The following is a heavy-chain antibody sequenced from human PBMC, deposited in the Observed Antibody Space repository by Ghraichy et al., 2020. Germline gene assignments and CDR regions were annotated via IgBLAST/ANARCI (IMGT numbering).Heavy chain of an antibody. Sequence: GGSLRLSCAASGFTFSSHYMTWVRQAPGKGLEGVAKIKPDGSEKFYVDSVKDRFTISRDNAKNSLYLQLNGLRGEDTAVYYCARETFWRVDYCGQGTLVTVSS. V-gene: IGHV3-7*01. CDR3: ARETFWRVDY. D-gene: IGHD2/OR15-2a*01. CDR1: GFTFSSHY. CDR2: IKPDGSEK. J-gene: IGHJ4*02.